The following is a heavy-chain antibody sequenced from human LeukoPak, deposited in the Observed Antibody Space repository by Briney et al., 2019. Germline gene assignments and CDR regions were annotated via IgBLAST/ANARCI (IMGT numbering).Heavy chain of an antibody. D-gene: IGHD1-1*01. CDR1: GFTFSSYA. J-gene: IGHJ6*02. Sequence: GGSLRLSCAASGFTFSSYAMSWVRQAPGKGLEWVSSISGNGRYIYYADSLKGRFTISRDNAKNSLYLQMNSLRAEDTAVYYCARDRTTGSWGPYYYYGMDVWGQGTTVTVSS. V-gene: IGHV3-21*01. CDR3: ARDRTTGSWGPYYYYGMDV. CDR2: ISGNGRYI.